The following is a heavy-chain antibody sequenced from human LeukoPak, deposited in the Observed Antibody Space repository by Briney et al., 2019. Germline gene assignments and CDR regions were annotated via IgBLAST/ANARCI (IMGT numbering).Heavy chain of an antibody. J-gene: IGHJ4*02. D-gene: IGHD5-24*01. CDR3: ARERRDGYIPFDY. V-gene: IGHV4-34*01. CDR2: INHSVST. CDR1: GGSFSGYY. Sequence: SETLSLTCAVYGGSFSGYYWSWIRQPPGKGLEWIGEINHSVSTNYNPSLKSRVTISVDTSKNQFSLKLSSVTAADTAVYYCARERRDGYIPFDYWGQGTLVTVSS.